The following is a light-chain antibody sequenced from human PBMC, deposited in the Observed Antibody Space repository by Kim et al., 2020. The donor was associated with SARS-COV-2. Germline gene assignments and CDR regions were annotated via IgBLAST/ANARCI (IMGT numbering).Light chain of an antibody. CDR2: GAS. V-gene: IGKV3-20*01. J-gene: IGKJ1*01. Sequence: SPGERGTISCRASQSVSSNYLAWHQQKPGQAPRLLIYGASSRATGIPDRFSGSGSGTDFTLPISRLEPEDFAVYYCQQYGSSPRTFGLGTKVDIK. CDR3: QQYGSSPRT. CDR1: QSVSSNY.